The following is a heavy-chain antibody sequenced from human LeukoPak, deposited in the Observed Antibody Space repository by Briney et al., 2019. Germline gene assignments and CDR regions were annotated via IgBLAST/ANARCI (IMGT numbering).Heavy chain of an antibody. CDR3: ARSMYGEGRRIIDFDY. D-gene: IGHD4/OR15-4a*01. J-gene: IGHJ4*02. CDR1: GFTFSDHY. Sequence: GGSLRLSCAASGFTFSDHYIDWVRQAPGKGLDWVARARNKVNSYTTAYAASVTGRFTVSRDDSSNSVYLQMNSLKIEDTALYYCARSMYGEGRRIIDFDYWGQGSLLTVSS. CDR2: ARNKVNSYTT. V-gene: IGHV3-72*01.